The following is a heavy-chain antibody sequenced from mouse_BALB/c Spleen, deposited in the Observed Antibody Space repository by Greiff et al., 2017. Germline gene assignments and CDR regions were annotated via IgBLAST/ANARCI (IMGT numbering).Heavy chain of an antibody. V-gene: IGHV1-5*01. CDR3: THSSGPAWFAY. CDR2: IYPGNSDT. D-gene: IGHD3-1*01. Sequence: VQLQQSGPVLARPGASVKMSCKASGYTFTSYWMHWVKQRPGQGLEWIGAIYPGNSDTSYNQKFKGKAKLTAVTSTSTAYMEISSLTNEDSAVYYCTHSSGPAWFAYWGQGTLVTVSA. J-gene: IGHJ3*01. CDR1: GYTFTSYW.